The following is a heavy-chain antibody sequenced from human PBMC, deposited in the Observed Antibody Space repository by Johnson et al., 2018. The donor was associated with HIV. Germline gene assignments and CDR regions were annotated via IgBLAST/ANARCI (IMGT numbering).Heavy chain of an antibody. CDR1: GFTVSSNY. V-gene: IGHV3-53*01. D-gene: IGHD6-13*01. J-gene: IGHJ3*02. Sequence: EVQLVESGGGLIQPGGSLRLSCAASGFTVSSNYMSWVRQAPGKGLEWVSVIYSGGSTYYADSVKGRFTISRDNSKNTLYLYMTSLRSDDTTTYYCAKDWGAAAGSGAFDIWGQGTMVTVSS. CDR2: IYSGGST. CDR3: AKDWGAAAGSGAFDI.